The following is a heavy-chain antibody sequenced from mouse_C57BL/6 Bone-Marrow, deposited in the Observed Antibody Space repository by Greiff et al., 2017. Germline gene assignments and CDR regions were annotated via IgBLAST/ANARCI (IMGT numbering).Heavy chain of an antibody. Sequence: QVQLQQPGAELVKPGASVKLSCKASGYTFTSYWMQWVKQRPGQGLEWIGKIDPSDSYTNYNQKFKGKATLTVDTSSSTAYMQLSSLTSEDSAVYCCARWRDCCSYCNFDVWGTGTAVIVSS. CDR3: ARWRDCCSYCNFDV. CDR2: IDPSDSYT. V-gene: IGHV1-50*01. CDR1: GYTFTSYW. J-gene: IGHJ1*03.